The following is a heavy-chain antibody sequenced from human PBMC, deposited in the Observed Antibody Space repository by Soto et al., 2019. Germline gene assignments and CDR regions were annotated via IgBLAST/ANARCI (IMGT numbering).Heavy chain of an antibody. D-gene: IGHD6-19*01. Sequence: QITLKESGPTLVKPTQTLTLTCTFSGFSVTTNGVGVGWIRQPPGKALEWLALFYWDDDERYSPSLKSRLTIGRDTSRNQVVLTMTNMDPVDTATYCCAHSAAVAGFFDYWGKGTLVTVSS. CDR2: FYWDDDE. CDR1: GFSVTTNGVG. V-gene: IGHV2-5*02. CDR3: AHSAAVAGFFDY. J-gene: IGHJ4*02.